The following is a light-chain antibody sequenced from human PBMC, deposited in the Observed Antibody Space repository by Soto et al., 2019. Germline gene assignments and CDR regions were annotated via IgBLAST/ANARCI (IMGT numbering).Light chain of an antibody. Sequence: DIQRTQSPSTLSASVGDRVTITCRASQSISSWLAWYQQKPGKAPKLLIYKASSLESGVPSRFSGSGSGTEFTLTISSLQPDDFATYYCKQYNSYWTFGQGTKGDIK. CDR1: QSISSW. CDR3: KQYNSYWT. CDR2: KAS. V-gene: IGKV1-5*03. J-gene: IGKJ1*01.